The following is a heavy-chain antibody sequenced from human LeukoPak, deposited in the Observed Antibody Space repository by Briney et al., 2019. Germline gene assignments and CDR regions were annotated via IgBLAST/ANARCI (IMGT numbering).Heavy chain of an antibody. CDR3: ARGPYSYDSSGAFDI. CDR1: GGSISSSSYY. CDR2: IYYSGST. J-gene: IGHJ3*02. D-gene: IGHD3-22*01. V-gene: IGHV4-39*07. Sequence: SETLSLTCTVSGGSISSSSYYWGWIRQPPGKGLEWIGSIYYSGSTNYNPSLKSRVTISVDTSKNQFSLKLSSVTAADTAAYFCARGPYSYDSSGAFDIWGQGTMVTVSS.